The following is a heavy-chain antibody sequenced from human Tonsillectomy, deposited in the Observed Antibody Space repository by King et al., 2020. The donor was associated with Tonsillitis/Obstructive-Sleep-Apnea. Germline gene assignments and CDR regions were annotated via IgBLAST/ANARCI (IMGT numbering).Heavy chain of an antibody. D-gene: IGHD1-1*01. Sequence: VQLVESGGGVVQPGRSLRLSCAASGFTFSSYAMHWVRQAPGKGLEWVAVISYVGSNKYYADSVKGRFSISRDNSKNTLYLQMNSLRAEDTAVYYCARVDGMYNWNDGAFDCGGQGTLVTVSS. CDR1: GFTFSSYA. J-gene: IGHJ4*02. CDR3: ARVDGMYNWNDGAFDC. CDR2: ISYVGSNK. V-gene: IGHV3-30*04.